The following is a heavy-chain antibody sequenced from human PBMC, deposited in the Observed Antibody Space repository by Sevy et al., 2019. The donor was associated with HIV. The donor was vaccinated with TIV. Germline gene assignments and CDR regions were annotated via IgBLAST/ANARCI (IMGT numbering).Heavy chain of an antibody. V-gene: IGHV5-51*01. Sequence: GESLKISCKGSGYSFTSYWIGWVRQMPGKGLEWMGIIYPGDSDTRYSPSFQGQVPISADKSISTAFLLWSSLKASDTAMYYCARLSGNVVVPAAIGGDGMDVWGQGTTVTVSS. CDR2: IYPGDSDT. CDR3: ARLSGNVVVPAAIGGDGMDV. CDR1: GYSFTSYW. D-gene: IGHD2-2*02. J-gene: IGHJ6*02.